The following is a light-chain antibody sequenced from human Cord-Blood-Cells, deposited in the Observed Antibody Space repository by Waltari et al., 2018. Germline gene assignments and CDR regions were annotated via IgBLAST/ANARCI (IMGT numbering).Light chain of an antibody. V-gene: IGKV1-39*01. Sequence: DIQMTQSPSSLSASVGDRVTITCRASESISSYLNWYQQKPAKAPKLLIYAASSLQIGVPSRFSGSGSGTDFTLTISVLQPEDFAAYYCQQSYSTPYTVGQGTKLEIK. CDR2: AAS. CDR1: ESISSY. CDR3: QQSYSTPYT. J-gene: IGKJ2*01.